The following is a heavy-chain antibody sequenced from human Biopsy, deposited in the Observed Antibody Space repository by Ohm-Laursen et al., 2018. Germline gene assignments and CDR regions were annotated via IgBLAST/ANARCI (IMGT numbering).Heavy chain of an antibody. CDR2: TSFDGSNK. Sequence: SLRLSCSASGFGFYAMHWVRQPPGKGLEWLAVTSFDGSNKFYAESVRGRFTISRDRSRDTLYLQMNRLTNEDTALYYCAKDGGQWLGGAFDIWGHGTVVIVAS. J-gene: IGHJ3*02. V-gene: IGHV3-30*18. CDR1: GFGFYA. D-gene: IGHD6-19*01. CDR3: AKDGGQWLGGAFDI.